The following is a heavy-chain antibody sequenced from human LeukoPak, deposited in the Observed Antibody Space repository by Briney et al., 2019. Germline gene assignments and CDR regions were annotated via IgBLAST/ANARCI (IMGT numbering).Heavy chain of an antibody. CDR2: INPNSGGT. D-gene: IGHD3-22*01. Sequence: GASVKVSCEASGYTFTGYYMHWVRQAPGQGLEWMGWINPNSGGTNYAQKFQGRVTMTRDTSISTAYMEVSRLRSDDTAVYYCASSILYYYDSSGPFPDYWGQGTLVTVSS. CDR1: GYTFTGYY. CDR3: ASSILYYYDSSGPFPDY. J-gene: IGHJ4*02. V-gene: IGHV1-2*02.